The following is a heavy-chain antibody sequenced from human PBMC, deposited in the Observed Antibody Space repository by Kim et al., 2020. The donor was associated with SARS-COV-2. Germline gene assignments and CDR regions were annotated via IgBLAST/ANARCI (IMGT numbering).Heavy chain of an antibody. Sequence: SETLSLTCTVSGDSVTNGADFWSWIRQHPGKGLEWIGHTSPSGTTFYSSSLQSRLTISIDTSKNHLSLRLDSVTAADTAIYYCARVTDFGSGGYLGVDAFAVWGPGKMVVVSS. CDR3: ARVTDFGSGGYLGVDAFAV. D-gene: IGHD3-10*01. CDR2: TSPSGTT. V-gene: IGHV4-31*03. CDR1: GDSVTNGADF. J-gene: IGHJ3*01.